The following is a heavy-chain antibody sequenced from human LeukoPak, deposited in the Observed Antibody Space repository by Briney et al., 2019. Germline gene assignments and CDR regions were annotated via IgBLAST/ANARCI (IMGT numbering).Heavy chain of an antibody. V-gene: IGHV3-7*05. CDR1: GFTFRNYW. D-gene: IGHD4-17*01. J-gene: IGHJ1*01. CDR2: IKQDGSEK. CDR3: ATYGDYALFDLQH. Sequence: GGSLRLSCAASGFTFRNYWMSWVSQAPGKGLELVANIKQDGSEKYYVDSVKGRFTISRDNAKNSLFLQMNNLRAEDTAVYYCATYGDYALFDLQHWGQGTLVTVSS.